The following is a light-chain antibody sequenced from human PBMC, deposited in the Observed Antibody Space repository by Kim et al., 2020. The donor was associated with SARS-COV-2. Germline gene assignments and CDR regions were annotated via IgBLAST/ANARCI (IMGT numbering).Light chain of an antibody. CDR3: QVWDSSSDHRV. V-gene: IGLV3-21*04. Sequence: PGKTARITCGGNNIGSKSVHWYQEKPGQAPVLVIYYDSDRPSGIPERFSGSNSGNTATLTISRVEAGDEADYYCQVWDSSSDHRVFGGGTQLTVL. J-gene: IGLJ3*02. CDR2: YDS. CDR1: NIGSKS.